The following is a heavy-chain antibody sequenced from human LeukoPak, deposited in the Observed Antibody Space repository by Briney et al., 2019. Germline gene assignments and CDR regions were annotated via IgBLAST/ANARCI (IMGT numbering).Heavy chain of an antibody. CDR1: GYTFTGYY. Sequence: ASVKVSCKASGYTFTGYYMHWVRQAPGQGVEWMGWINPNSGGTNYAQKFQGRVTMTRDTSISTAYMELSRLRSDDTAVYYCAREVVYDFWSGYSDDYWGQGTLVTVSS. J-gene: IGHJ4*02. D-gene: IGHD3-3*01. CDR3: AREVVYDFWSGYSDDY. V-gene: IGHV1-2*02. CDR2: INPNSGGT.